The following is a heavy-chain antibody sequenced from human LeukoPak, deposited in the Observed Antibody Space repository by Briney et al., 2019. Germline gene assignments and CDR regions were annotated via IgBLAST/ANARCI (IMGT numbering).Heavy chain of an antibody. CDR3: AKDQVNSYGFY. V-gene: IGHV3-23*01. J-gene: IGHJ4*02. CDR1: GFTFDDYA. CDR2: ISGSGGST. D-gene: IGHD5-18*01. Sequence: GGSLRLSCAASGFTFDDYAMSWVRQAPGKGLEWVSAISGSGGSTYYADSVKGRFTISRDNSKDTLYLQMNSLRAEDTAVYYCAKDQVNSYGFYWGQGTLVTVSS.